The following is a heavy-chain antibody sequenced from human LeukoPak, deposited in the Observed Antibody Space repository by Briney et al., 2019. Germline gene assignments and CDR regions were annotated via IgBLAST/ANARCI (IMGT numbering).Heavy chain of an antibody. CDR3: TTEMTTYYDFWSGYSCFGY. CDR1: GFTFSDYY. D-gene: IGHD3-3*01. CDR2: IKSKTDGGTT. V-gene: IGHV3-15*01. Sequence: GGSLRLSCAASGFTFSDYYMSWIRQAPGKGLEWVGRIKSKTDGGTTDYAAPVKGRFTISRDDSKNTLYLQMNSLKTEDTAVYYCTTEMTTYYDFWSGYSCFGYWGQGTLVTVSS. J-gene: IGHJ4*02.